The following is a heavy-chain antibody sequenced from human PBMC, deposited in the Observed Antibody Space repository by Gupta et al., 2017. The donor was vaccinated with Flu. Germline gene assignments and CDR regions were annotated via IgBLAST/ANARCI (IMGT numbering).Heavy chain of an antibody. V-gene: IGHV3-7*01. CDR2: INHDGDGV. J-gene: IGHJ3*02. CDR3: ARDPGWGAFDM. D-gene: IGHD1-26*01. Sequence: WMRWAPVKGLEPVAKINHDGDGVYYMDSVKGQFTTSRDNAKNSLILQMNSLRAEDTAVYYCARDPGWGAFDMWGQGTLVTISS.